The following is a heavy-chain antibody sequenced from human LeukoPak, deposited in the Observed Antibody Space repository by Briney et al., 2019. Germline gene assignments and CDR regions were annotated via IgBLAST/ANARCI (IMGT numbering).Heavy chain of an antibody. CDR3: ASAGLMDRYSSGWYGDQGWRTGYYYYGMDV. CDR1: GYTFTSYG. Sequence: GASVKVSCKASGYTFTSYGISWVRQAPGQGLEWMGWISAYNGNTNYAQKLQGRVTMTTDTSTSTAYMELRSLRSDDTAVYYCASAGLMDRYSSGWYGDQGWRTGYYYYGMDVWGQGTTVTVSS. V-gene: IGHV1-18*01. J-gene: IGHJ6*02. CDR2: ISAYNGNT. D-gene: IGHD6-19*01.